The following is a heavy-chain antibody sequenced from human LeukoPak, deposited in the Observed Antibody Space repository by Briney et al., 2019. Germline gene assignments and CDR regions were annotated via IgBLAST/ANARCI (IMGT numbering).Heavy chain of an antibody. CDR1: GGPISSYY. Sequence: SETLSLTCTVSGGPISSYYWSWIRQPPGKGLEWIGYIYYSGSTNYNPSLKSRVTISVDTSKNQFSLKLSSVTAADTAVYYCARTEWFGEPYFDYWGQGTLVTVSS. V-gene: IGHV4-59*08. CDR2: IYYSGST. D-gene: IGHD3-10*01. CDR3: ARTEWFGEPYFDY. J-gene: IGHJ4*02.